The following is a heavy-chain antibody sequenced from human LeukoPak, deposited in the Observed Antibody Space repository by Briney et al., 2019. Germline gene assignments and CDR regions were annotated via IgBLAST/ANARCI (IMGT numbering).Heavy chain of an antibody. CDR1: GFTFSSYE. D-gene: IGHD3-10*01. CDR2: ISSSGSTI. J-gene: IGHJ4*02. Sequence: GGSLRLSCAASGFTFSSYEMNWVRQAPGKGLEWVSYISSSGSTIYYADSVKGRSTISRDNAKNSLYLQMNSLRAEDTAVYYCARESSQGPDYFDYWGQGTLVTVSS. CDR3: ARESSQGPDYFDY. V-gene: IGHV3-48*03.